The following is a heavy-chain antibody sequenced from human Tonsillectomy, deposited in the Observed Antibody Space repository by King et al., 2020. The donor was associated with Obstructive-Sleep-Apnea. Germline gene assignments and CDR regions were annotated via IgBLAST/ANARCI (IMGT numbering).Heavy chain of an antibody. Sequence: VQLVESGGGMVRPGRSLRLSCAASGFILSTYGMHWVRQAPGKGLEWVALISYDGRYKFYADSVKGRFTISRDNSKNTVYLQMNSLRVEETAVYYCAKGSYPNTVLNAWGQGTLVTVSS. CDR3: AKGSYPNTVLNA. V-gene: IGHV3-30*18. CDR2: ISYDGRYK. J-gene: IGHJ5*02. D-gene: IGHD4-23*01. CDR1: GFILSTYG.